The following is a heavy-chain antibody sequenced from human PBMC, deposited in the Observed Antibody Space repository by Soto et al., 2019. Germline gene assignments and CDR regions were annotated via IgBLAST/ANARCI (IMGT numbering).Heavy chain of an antibody. V-gene: IGHV3-7*01. J-gene: IGHJ3*02. CDR1: GFTFSSYW. CDR3: ARDRIAVAGSDAFDI. CDR2: IKQDGSEK. D-gene: IGHD6-19*01. Sequence: EVQLVESGGGLVQPGGSLRLSCAASGFTFSSYWRSWVRQAPGKGLEWVANIKQDGSEKYYVDSVKGRFTISRDNAKNSLYLQMNSLRAEDTAVYYCARDRIAVAGSDAFDIWGQGTMVTVSS.